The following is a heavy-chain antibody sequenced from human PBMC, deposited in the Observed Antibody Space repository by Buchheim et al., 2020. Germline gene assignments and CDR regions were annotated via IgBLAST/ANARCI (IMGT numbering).Heavy chain of an antibody. CDR1: GFTFSSYA. Sequence: EVQLLESGGGLIQPGGSLRLSCAASGFTFSSYAMSWVRQAPGKGLEWVSAISGSGGDTYYVDSVKGRFTISRDNSKNTLYLQMNNLRVEDTAVYYCAKDRIAVAAMGAWPSWGQGTL. J-gene: IGHJ4*02. CDR3: AKDRIAVAAMGAWPS. D-gene: IGHD6-19*01. CDR2: ISGSGGDT. V-gene: IGHV3-23*01.